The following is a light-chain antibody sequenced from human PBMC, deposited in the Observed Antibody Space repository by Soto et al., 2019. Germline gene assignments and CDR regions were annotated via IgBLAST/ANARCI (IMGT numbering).Light chain of an antibody. J-gene: IGKJ4*01. CDR3: QQYDSFPLT. CDR2: KAS. Sequence: DIQMTQSPSTLSASVGDRVTITCRASQSVSNWLAWYQQRPGRAPQLLIHKASTLETGIPSRFSGSGSGTEFTLTISSLQPDDFASYFCQQYDSFPLTFGRGTKV. CDR1: QSVSNW. V-gene: IGKV1-5*03.